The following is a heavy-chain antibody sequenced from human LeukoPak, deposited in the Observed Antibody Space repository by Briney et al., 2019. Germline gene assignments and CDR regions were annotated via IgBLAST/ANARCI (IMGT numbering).Heavy chain of an antibody. D-gene: IGHD6-19*01. CDR2: INPNSGGA. V-gene: IGHV1-2*02. Sequence: ASVKVSCKASGYTFTGYYMHWVRQAPGQGLEWMGWINPNSGGANFAQKFQGRVTMTRDTSISTAYMELSRLRSDDTAVYYCAREKRVAGSRGGFDPWGQGTLVTVSS. CDR1: GYTFTGYY. J-gene: IGHJ5*02. CDR3: AREKRVAGSRGGFDP.